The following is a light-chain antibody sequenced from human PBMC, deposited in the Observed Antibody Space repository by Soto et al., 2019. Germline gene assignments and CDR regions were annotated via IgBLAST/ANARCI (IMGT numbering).Light chain of an antibody. CDR1: SSDVGGYNY. CDR2: DVT. CDR3: SSYTSSSTPYV. J-gene: IGLJ1*01. V-gene: IGLV2-14*01. Sequence: QSALTQPASVSGSPGQSITISCTGTSSDVGGYNYVSWYQQHPGKAPKLMIYDVTKRPSGVSNRFSGSTSGNTASLTISGLQAEDEDDYYCSSYTSSSTPYVFGTGTKVTVL.